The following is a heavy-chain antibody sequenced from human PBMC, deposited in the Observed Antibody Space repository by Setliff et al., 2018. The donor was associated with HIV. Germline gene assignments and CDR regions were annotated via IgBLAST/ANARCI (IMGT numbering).Heavy chain of an antibody. Sequence: GGSLRLSCAASGFTFNNYWMHWVRQAPGKGLVWLSLISSDGSVTEYADSVKDRFATSRDNAKNTLSLQMNSVRAEDTAVYYCVRETRTLPGPGEYYYSYYIDVWGEGTMVTVSS. J-gene: IGHJ6*03. CDR2: ISSDGSVT. CDR3: VRETRTLPGPGEYYYSYYIDV. V-gene: IGHV3-74*01. CDR1: GFTFNNYW. D-gene: IGHD2-2*01.